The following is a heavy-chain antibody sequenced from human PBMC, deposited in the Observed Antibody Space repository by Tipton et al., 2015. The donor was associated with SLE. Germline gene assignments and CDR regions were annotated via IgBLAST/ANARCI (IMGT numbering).Heavy chain of an antibody. J-gene: IGHJ4*02. Sequence: LRLSCSVSGVSINDYYWSWIRQPPGKGLEWIGFISNSGATNYNPFLRSRVTISVETSKKRFSLTVRSVTAADTAVYYCARERLGIDYWGQGTLVTVSS. CDR1: GVSINDYY. D-gene: IGHD7-27*01. CDR2: ISNSGAT. CDR3: ARERLGIDY. V-gene: IGHV4-59*01.